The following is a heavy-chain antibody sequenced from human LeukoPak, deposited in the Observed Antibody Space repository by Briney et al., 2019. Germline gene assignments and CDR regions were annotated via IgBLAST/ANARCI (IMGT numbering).Heavy chain of an antibody. J-gene: IGHJ3*02. CDR2: IYYSGST. V-gene: IGHV4-39*07. CDR3: ARVPPPRVLRLAYAFDI. Sequence: SETLSLTCTVSGGSISSSSYYWGWIRQPPGKGLEWIGSIYYSGSTYYNPSLKSRVTISVDTSKNQFSLKLSSVTAADTAVYYCARVPPPRVLRLAYAFDIWGQGTMVTVSS. D-gene: IGHD3-3*01. CDR1: GGSISSSSYY.